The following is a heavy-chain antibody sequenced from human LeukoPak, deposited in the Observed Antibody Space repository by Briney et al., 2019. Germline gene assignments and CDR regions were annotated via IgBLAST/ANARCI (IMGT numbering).Heavy chain of an antibody. V-gene: IGHV1-69*05. J-gene: IGHJ1*01. CDR2: IIPIFGTA. D-gene: IGHD6-19*01. CDR3: ARDTQDSSGWYVSAEYFQH. Sequence: SVKVSCKASGGTFSSYAISWARQAPGQGLEWMGRIIPIFGTANYAQKFQGRVTITTDESTSTAYMELSSLRSEDTAVYYCARDTQDSSGWYVSAEYFQHWGQGTLVTVSS. CDR1: GGTFSSYA.